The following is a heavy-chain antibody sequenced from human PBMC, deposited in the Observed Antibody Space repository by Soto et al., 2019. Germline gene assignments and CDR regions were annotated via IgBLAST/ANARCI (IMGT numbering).Heavy chain of an antibody. CDR3: AGREFSTSSFDYHHYAMDV. D-gene: IGHD6-6*01. Sequence: LSLTCAMYGGSFSDYYWSWVRQPPGKGLEWIGEINHGGNSNYNPSLKSRVTISVDTSNNQFSLKLTSVTAADTGVYYCAGREFSTSSFDYHHYAMDVSGQRTPVPVSS. CDR2: INHGGNS. J-gene: IGHJ6*02. V-gene: IGHV4-34*01. CDR1: GGSFSDYY.